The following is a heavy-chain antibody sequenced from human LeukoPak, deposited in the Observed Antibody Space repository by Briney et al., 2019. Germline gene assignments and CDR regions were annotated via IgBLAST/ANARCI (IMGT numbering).Heavy chain of an antibody. J-gene: IGHJ1*01. Sequence: PGGSLRLSCAASGFTFSSYGMSWVRQAPGKGLEWVSAISGSGGSTYYADSVKGRFTISRDNSKNTLYLQMNSLRAEDTAVYYCAKDSIAAVAGTDFQHWGQGTLVTVSS. D-gene: IGHD6-19*01. CDR3: AKDSIAAVAGTDFQH. CDR1: GFTFSSYG. CDR2: ISGSGGST. V-gene: IGHV3-23*01.